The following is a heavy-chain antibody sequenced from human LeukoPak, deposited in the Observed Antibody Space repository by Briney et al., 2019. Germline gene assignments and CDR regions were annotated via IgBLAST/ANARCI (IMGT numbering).Heavy chain of an antibody. Sequence: ASVKVSCKASGYAFTTYYIHWVGQAHGQGLEWMGIINPSAGTTTYAQQFQSRVTMTRYTSTTTVYMRLTSLSSEDTAVYYCLRDPPGDDTNAFDSWGQGTLVSVSS. J-gene: IGHJ4*02. D-gene: IGHD2-8*01. CDR1: GYAFTTYY. CDR2: INPSAGTT. V-gene: IGHV1-46*01. CDR3: LRDPPGDDTNAFDS.